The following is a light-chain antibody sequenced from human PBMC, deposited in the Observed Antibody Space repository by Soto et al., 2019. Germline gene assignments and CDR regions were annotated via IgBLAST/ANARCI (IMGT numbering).Light chain of an antibody. CDR2: NAS. V-gene: IGKV1-5*01. J-gene: IGKJ1*01. CDR1: RNIERW. Sequence: IHPVWSPSTLSASVGHRVTITCRASRNIERWLSCYQQKPGKPPQLLILNASTLGSGVPSRFSGSGSGTEFTLTISGLQPDDFATYYCQHCDTSWTFGQGTKVDI. CDR3: QHCDTSWT.